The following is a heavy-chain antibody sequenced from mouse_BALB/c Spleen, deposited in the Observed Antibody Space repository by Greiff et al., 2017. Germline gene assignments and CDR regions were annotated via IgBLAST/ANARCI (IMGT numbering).Heavy chain of an antibody. CDR2: ISSGGST. CDR1: GFTFSSYA. CDR3: ARADGYFFAY. Sequence: EVMLVESGGGLVKPGGSLKLSCAASGFTFSSYAMSWVRQTPEKRLEWVASISSGGSTYYPDSVKGRFTISRDNARNILYLQMSSLRSEDTAMYYCARADGYFFAYWGQGTLVTVSA. J-gene: IGHJ3*01. D-gene: IGHD2-3*01. V-gene: IGHV5-6-5*01.